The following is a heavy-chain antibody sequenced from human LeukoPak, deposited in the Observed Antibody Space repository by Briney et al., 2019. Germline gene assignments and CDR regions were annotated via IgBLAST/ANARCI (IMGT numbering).Heavy chain of an antibody. J-gene: IGHJ6*02. Sequence: GGSLRLSCAASGFTFSTHSMNWVRQAPGKGLEWVSYISSSGSSIYYADSVKGRFTSSRDNAKNSLYLQMNSLRAEDTAVYYCARDLYGMDVWGQGTTVTVSS. CDR1: GFTFSTHS. CDR2: ISSSGSSI. CDR3: ARDLYGMDV. V-gene: IGHV3-48*01.